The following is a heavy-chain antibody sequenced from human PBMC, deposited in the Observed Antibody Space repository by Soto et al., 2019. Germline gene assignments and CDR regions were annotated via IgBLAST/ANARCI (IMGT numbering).Heavy chain of an antibody. Sequence: GGSLRLSCAASGFTFSSYAMSWVRQAPGKGLEWVSAISGSGGSTYYADSVKGRFTISRDNSKNTLYLQMNSLRAEDTAVYYCAKATNGVLRYFDWLLYSFDYWGQGTLVTVSS. V-gene: IGHV3-23*01. CDR2: ISGSGGST. CDR3: AKATNGVLRYFDWLLYSFDY. CDR1: GFTFSSYA. J-gene: IGHJ4*02. D-gene: IGHD3-9*01.